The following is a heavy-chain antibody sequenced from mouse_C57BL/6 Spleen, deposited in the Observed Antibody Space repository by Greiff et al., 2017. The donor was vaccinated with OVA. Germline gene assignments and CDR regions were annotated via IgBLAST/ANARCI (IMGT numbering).Heavy chain of an antibody. V-gene: IGHV14-4*01. CDR3: TTSGYYGSSLDY. CDR1: GFNIKDYY. Sequence: VQLQQSGAELVRPGASVKLSCTASGFNIKDYYMHWVKQRPEQGLEWIGWIDPENGDTEYASKFQGKATITADTSSNTAYLQLSSLTSEDTAVYYCTTSGYYGSSLDYWGQGPTLTVSS. CDR2: IDPENGDT. D-gene: IGHD1-1*01. J-gene: IGHJ2*01.